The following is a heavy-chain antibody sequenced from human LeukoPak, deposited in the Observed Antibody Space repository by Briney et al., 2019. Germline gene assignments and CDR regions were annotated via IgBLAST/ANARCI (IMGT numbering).Heavy chain of an antibody. Sequence: ASVKVSCKASGYTFTGYYMHWVRQAPGQGLEWMGWINPNSGDTNYAQKFQGRVTMTRETSISTAYMELSSLRSDDTAVYYCSRDFGEPTGYYMDVWGKGTTVTVSS. CDR1: GYTFTGYY. J-gene: IGHJ6*03. CDR3: SRDFGEPTGYYMDV. CDR2: INPNSGDT. D-gene: IGHD3-3*01. V-gene: IGHV1-2*02.